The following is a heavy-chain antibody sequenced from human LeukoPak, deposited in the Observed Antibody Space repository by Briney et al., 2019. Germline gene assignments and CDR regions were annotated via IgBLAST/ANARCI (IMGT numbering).Heavy chain of an antibody. V-gene: IGHV4-34*01. CDR3: ARLTAPIVVVPAAIRPPYYYYYMDV. CDR1: GGSFSGYY. J-gene: IGHJ6*03. Sequence: SETLSLTCAVYGGSFSGYYWSWIRQPPGKGLEWIGEINHSGSTNYNPSLKSRVTITVDTSENQFSLKLSSVTAADTAVYYCARLTAPIVVVPAAIRPPYYYYYMDVWGKGTTVTVSS. D-gene: IGHD2-2*01. CDR2: INHSGST.